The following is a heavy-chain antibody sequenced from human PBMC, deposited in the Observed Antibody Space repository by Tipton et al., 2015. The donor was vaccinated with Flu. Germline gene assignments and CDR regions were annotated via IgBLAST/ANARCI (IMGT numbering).Heavy chain of an antibody. CDR3: AREGIWLGQLLYGMDV. Sequence: QMQLVQSGAEVKKPGAAVKVSCKASGYAFIGHYIHWVRLAPGQGLEWMGWIHPNSGGSSYAQKFQGRVTMTSDTSISTAYMELTRLKSDDTAVYFCAREGIWLGQLLYGMDVWGQGTTVTVSS. CDR2: IHPNSGGS. CDR1: GYAFIGHY. V-gene: IGHV1-2*02. D-gene: IGHD3-10*01. J-gene: IGHJ6*02.